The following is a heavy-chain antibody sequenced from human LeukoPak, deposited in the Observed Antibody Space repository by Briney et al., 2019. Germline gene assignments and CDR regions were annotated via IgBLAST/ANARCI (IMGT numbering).Heavy chain of an antibody. Sequence: PGGSLRLSCAASGFTVSSNYMSWVRQAPGKGLEWVSVIYSGGSTYYADSVKGRFTISRDNSKNTPYLQMNSLRAEDTAVYYCARNYYGSGSYPMDVWGQGTTVTVSS. CDR2: IYSGGST. J-gene: IGHJ6*02. CDR3: ARNYYGSGSYPMDV. CDR1: GFTVSSNY. V-gene: IGHV3-53*01. D-gene: IGHD3-10*01.